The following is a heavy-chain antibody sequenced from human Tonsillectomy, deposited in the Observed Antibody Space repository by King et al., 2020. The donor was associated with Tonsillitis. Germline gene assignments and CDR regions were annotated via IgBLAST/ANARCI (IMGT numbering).Heavy chain of an antibody. CDR1: WFTVSSNY. Sequence: VQLVESGGGLIQPGGSLRLSCAASWFTVSSNYMSLVLQAPGKGLEWVSVLYSGGITYYAGSVKGRFTISRDNSKNTLYLQMNSLRAEDTAVYYCARGRGYSGYHFDYWGQGTLVTVSS. V-gene: IGHV3-53*01. CDR2: LYSGGIT. D-gene: IGHD5-12*01. CDR3: ARGRGYSGYHFDY. J-gene: IGHJ4*02.